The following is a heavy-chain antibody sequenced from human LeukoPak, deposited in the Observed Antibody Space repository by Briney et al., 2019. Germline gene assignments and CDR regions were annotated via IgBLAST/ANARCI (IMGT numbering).Heavy chain of an antibody. J-gene: IGHJ4*02. V-gene: IGHV7-4-1*02. CDR1: GYTFTGYY. Sequence: ASVKVSCKASGYTFTGYYMHWVRQAPGQGLEWMGWINTNTGNPTYAQGFTGRFVFSLDTSVSTAYLQISSLKAEDTAVYYCARVRTLWFGDLSGGYWGQGTLVTVSS. CDR2: INTNTGNP. D-gene: IGHD3-10*01. CDR3: ARVRTLWFGDLSGGY.